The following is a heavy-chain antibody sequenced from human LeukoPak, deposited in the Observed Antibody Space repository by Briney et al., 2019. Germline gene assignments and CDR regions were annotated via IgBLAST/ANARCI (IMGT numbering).Heavy chain of an antibody. CDR1: GFTFSSYS. J-gene: IGHJ4*02. CDR3: ARGGASRPDY. V-gene: IGHV3-48*01. D-gene: IGHD6-6*01. Sequence: PGGSLRLSCAASGFTFSSYSMNWVRQAPGKGLQWVSYISSNSRTVDYADSVKGRFTISRDNGKNSLYLQMNTLRAEDTAVYYCARGGASRPDYWGRGTLVSVSS. CDR2: ISSNSRTV.